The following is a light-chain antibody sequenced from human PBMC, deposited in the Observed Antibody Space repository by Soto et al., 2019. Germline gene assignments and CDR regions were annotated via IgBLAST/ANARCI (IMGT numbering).Light chain of an antibody. CDR2: DDS. Sequence: SYELTQPPSVSVAPGQTARITCGGNNIGSESVHWYQQKPGQAPVLVVYDDSDRPSGIPERFSGSNSGNTATLTISWVEAGDEADYYCQVWDSSSDHVVFGGGTKVTVL. CDR1: NIGSES. J-gene: IGLJ3*02. V-gene: IGLV3-21*02. CDR3: QVWDSSSDHVV.